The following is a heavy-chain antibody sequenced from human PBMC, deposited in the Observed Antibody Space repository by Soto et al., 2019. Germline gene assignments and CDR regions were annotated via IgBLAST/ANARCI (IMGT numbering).Heavy chain of an antibody. D-gene: IGHD5-12*01. CDR2: IIPISGRT. Sequence: ASVKVSCKASGGTFSSLGFTWVRQAPGQGLEWMGGIIPISGRTTFAPKFLGRVTITADESTRTTYMELTALTSDDTAIYYCATRGTQGRWLEFADYWGQGTLVTVSS. J-gene: IGHJ4*02. CDR3: ATRGTQGRWLEFADY. V-gene: IGHV1-69*13. CDR1: GGTFSSLG.